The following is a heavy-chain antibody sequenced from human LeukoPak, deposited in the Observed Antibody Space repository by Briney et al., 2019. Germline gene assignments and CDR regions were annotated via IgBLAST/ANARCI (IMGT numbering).Heavy chain of an antibody. D-gene: IGHD3-16*02. Sequence: PGGSLRLSCAASGFTFSSYAMSWVRQAPGKGLEWVSAISDSGGSTYYADSVKGRFTISRDNSKNTLYLQMNSLRAEDTAVYYCAKYGVTFGGVIVPHGYWGQGTLVTVSS. CDR2: ISDSGGST. CDR3: AKYGVTFGGVIVPHGY. V-gene: IGHV3-23*01. CDR1: GFTFSSYA. J-gene: IGHJ4*02.